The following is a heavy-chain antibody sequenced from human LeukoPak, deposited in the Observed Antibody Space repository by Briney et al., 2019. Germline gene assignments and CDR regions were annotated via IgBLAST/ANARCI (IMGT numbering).Heavy chain of an antibody. V-gene: IGHV7-4-1*02. J-gene: IGHJ4*02. CDR2: INTNTGNP. CDR3: TRDFQQLDFDY. D-gene: IGHD6-13*01. Sequence: GASVKVSCKASGYTFSPYSINWVRQAPGQGLEWMGWINTNTGNPTYAQGFTGRFVFSLDAAVSTAYLQISSLKAEDTAVYYCTRDFQQLDFDYWGQGTLVTVSS. CDR1: GYTFSPYS.